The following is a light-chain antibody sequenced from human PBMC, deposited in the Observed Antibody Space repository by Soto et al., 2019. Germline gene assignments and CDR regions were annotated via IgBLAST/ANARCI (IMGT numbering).Light chain of an antibody. CDR1: SSDVGGYDY. CDR2: EVS. Sequence: QSALAQPASVSGSPGQSITLSCTGTSSDVGGYDYVSWYQLHPGKAPKLMIFEVSNRPSGVSYRFSGSKSGNTASLTISGLQAEDEADYFCSSYSISTAYLFXTGTKVTVL. CDR3: SSYSISTAYL. V-gene: IGLV2-14*01. J-gene: IGLJ1*01.